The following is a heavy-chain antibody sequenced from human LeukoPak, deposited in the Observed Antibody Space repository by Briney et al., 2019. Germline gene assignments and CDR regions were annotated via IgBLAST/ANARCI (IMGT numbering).Heavy chain of an antibody. CDR1: GYTFTGYY. V-gene: IGHV1-2*02. CDR2: INPNSGGT. CDR3: ARPSSGSYSSDAFDI. Sequence: GASVKVSCKASGYTFTGYYMHWVRQAPGQGLEWMGWINPNSGGTNYAQKFQGRVTMTRDTSISTAYMELSRLRSDDTAVYYCARPSSGSYSSDAFDIWAQGTMVTVSS. J-gene: IGHJ3*02. D-gene: IGHD1-26*01.